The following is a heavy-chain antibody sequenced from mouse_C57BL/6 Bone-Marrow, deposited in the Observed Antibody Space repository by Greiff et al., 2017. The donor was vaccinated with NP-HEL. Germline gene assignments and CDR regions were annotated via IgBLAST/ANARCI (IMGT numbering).Heavy chain of an antibody. Sequence: EVMLVESGGGLVQPGGSMKLSCAASGFTFSDAWMDWVRQSPEKGLEWVAEIRNKANNHATYYAESVKGRFTISRDDSKSSVYLQMNSLRAEDTGIYYCTAAQAIYFDYWGQGTTLTVSS. V-gene: IGHV6-6*01. J-gene: IGHJ2*01. D-gene: IGHD3-2*02. CDR1: GFTFSDAW. CDR3: TAAQAIYFDY. CDR2: IRNKANNHAT.